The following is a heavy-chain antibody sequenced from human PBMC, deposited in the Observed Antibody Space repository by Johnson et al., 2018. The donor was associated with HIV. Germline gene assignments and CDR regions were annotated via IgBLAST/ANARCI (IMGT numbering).Heavy chain of an antibody. Sequence: VQLVESGGGLVQPGGSLRLSCITSGFTFSSYWMNWVRQAPGQGLAWVANINQDGGSTDYADSVKGRFTISRDNAKNTLFLQMNSLRAEDTAVYYCARGWSGGSCLGYIWGQGTMVTVSS. D-gene: IGHD2-15*01. V-gene: IGHV3-7*02. CDR3: ARGWSGGSCLGYI. J-gene: IGHJ3*02. CDR1: GFTFSSYW. CDR2: INQDGGST.